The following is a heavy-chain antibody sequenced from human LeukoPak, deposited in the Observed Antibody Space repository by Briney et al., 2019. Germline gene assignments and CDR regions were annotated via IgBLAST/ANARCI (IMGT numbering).Heavy chain of an antibody. Sequence: GGSLRLSCAASGFSFSDYYMSWIRQAPGKGLEWISYISSSGSTIKYADSVKGRLTFSRDNAKNALYLQMNSLRAEDTAVYYCARAGCGSSYGSMDNWGQGTLVTVSS. J-gene: IGHJ4*02. D-gene: IGHD5-18*01. CDR1: GFSFSDYY. V-gene: IGHV3-11*01. CDR3: ARAGCGSSYGSMDN. CDR2: ISSSGSTI.